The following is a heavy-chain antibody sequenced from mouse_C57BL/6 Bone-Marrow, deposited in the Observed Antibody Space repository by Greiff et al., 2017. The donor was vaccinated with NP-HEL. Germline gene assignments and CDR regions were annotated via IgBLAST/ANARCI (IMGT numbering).Heavy chain of an antibody. CDR2: INPSSGYT. V-gene: IGHV1-7*01. Sequence: VQVVESGAELAKPGASVKLSCKASGYTFTSYWMHWVQQRPGQGLEWIGYINPSSGYTKYNQKFKDQATLTADKSSSTAYMQLRSLTYEDSEVYYCARSRWLRRGYYYAMDYWGQGTSVTVSS. CDR3: ARSRWLRRGYYYAMDY. J-gene: IGHJ4*01. CDR1: GYTFTSYW. D-gene: IGHD2-2*01.